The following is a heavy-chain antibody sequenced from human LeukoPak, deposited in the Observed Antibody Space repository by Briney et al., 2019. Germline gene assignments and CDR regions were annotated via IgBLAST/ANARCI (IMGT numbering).Heavy chain of an antibody. D-gene: IGHD3-22*01. CDR3: ARGDYYDSSGYYPEWGSS. CDR2: IVPIFGTP. J-gene: IGHJ5*02. V-gene: IGHV1-69*13. CDR1: GGTFSNYA. Sequence: ASVKVSCKASGGTFSNYALSWVRQAPGQGLEWMGGIVPIFGTPNYAQKFRGRVTITADESTSTTYMELSSLRSEDTAVYYCARGDYYDSSGYYPEWGSSWSQGTLVTVSS.